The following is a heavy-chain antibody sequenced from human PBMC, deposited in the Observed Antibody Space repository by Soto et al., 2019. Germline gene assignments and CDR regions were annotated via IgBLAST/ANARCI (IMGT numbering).Heavy chain of an antibody. D-gene: IGHD1-26*01. Sequence: GESLKISCKGSGYSFTSYWIGWVRQMPGKGLEWMGIIYPVDSDTRYSPSFQDQVTISADKSINTAYLNWSSLKASDTDMYYCARPAVQSGATTWGFEYWGQGTLVTVSS. CDR1: GYSFTSYW. J-gene: IGHJ4*02. CDR2: IYPVDSDT. V-gene: IGHV5-51*01. CDR3: ARPAVQSGATTWGFEY.